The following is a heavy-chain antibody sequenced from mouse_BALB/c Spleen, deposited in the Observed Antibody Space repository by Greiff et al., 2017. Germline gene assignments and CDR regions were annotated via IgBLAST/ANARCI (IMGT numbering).Heavy chain of an antibody. CDR3: AKDGYVAMDY. Sequence: VQLQQSGPELAKPGASVKISCKASGYAFSSSWMNWVKQRPGQGLEWIGRIYPGDGDTNYNGKFKGKATLTADKSSSTAYMQLSSLTSVDSAVYFCAKDGYVAMDYWGQGTSVTVSS. CDR2: IYPGDGDT. D-gene: IGHD1-2*01. CDR1: GYAFSSSW. V-gene: IGHV1-82*01. J-gene: IGHJ4*01.